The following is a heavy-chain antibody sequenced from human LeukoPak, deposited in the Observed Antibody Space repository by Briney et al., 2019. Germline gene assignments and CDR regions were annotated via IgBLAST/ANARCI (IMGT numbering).Heavy chain of an antibody. CDR2: ISAYNGNT. Sequence: ASVKVSCKASGYTFSIYGFSWVRQAPGQGLEWVGWISAYNGNTDYAQKFQGRVTMTTDTSTSTAHMELRSLRSDDTAVCYCARQGYSGHSQGAADYWGQGTLVTVSS. J-gene: IGHJ4*02. CDR1: GYTFSIYG. V-gene: IGHV1-18*01. CDR3: ARQGYSGHSQGAADY. D-gene: IGHD4-23*01.